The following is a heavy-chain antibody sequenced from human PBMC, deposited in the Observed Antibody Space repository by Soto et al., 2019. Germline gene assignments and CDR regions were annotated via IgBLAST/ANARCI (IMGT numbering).Heavy chain of an antibody. V-gene: IGHV1-18*01. CDR3: ATSLGYCSGGSCYLDY. Sequence: GASVKVSCKASGYTFTSYGISWVRQAPGQGLEWMGWISAYNGNTNYAQKFQGRVTMTRDTSTSTVYMELSSLRSEDTAVYYCATSLGYCSGGSCYLDYWGQGTLVTVSS. CDR2: ISAYNGNT. CDR1: GYTFTSYG. J-gene: IGHJ4*02. D-gene: IGHD2-15*01.